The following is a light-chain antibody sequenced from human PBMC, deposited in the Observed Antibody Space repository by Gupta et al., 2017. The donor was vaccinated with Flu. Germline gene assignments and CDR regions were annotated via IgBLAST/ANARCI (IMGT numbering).Light chain of an antibody. J-gene: IGLJ3*02. CDR3: SASDDSRHGVWV. V-gene: IGLV1-44*01. CDR2: INN. Sequence: VAISCSGSSSNIGRSTVAWCQQLPSEAANLLIFINNMRRSWGPDRLSASYSAASSAFAIIMLLSEEEADYYCSASDDSRHGVWVFGGGTKVTVL. CDR1: SSNIGRST.